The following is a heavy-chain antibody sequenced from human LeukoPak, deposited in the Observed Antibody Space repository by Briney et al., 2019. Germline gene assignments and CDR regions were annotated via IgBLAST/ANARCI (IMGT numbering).Heavy chain of an antibody. J-gene: IGHJ5*02. V-gene: IGHV3-23*01. CDR2: ISDSGSNT. CDR1: GFTFSSYA. Sequence: GGSLRLSCAASGFTFSSYAMSWVRHAPGEGLEWVSAISDSGSNTYYADSVKGRFTISRDNSKNTLYLQMNSLRGEDTAVYYCAKHTRGYCSSTACPNWFDPWGQGTLVTVSS. D-gene: IGHD2-2*01. CDR3: AKHTRGYCSSTACPNWFDP.